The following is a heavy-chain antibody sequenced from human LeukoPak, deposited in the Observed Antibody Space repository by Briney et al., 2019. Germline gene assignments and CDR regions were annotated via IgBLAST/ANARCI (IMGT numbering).Heavy chain of an antibody. V-gene: IGHV4-34*01. CDR2: INHSGST. CDR1: GGSFSGYY. CDR3: ARTSVGAGTTYYYYYMDV. J-gene: IGHJ6*03. Sequence: PSETLSLTCAVYGGSFSGYYWSWIRQPPGKGLEWIGEINHSGSTNYNPSLKSRVTISVDTSKNQFSLKLSSVTAADTAVYYCARTSVGAGTTYYYYYMDVWGKGTTVTVSS. D-gene: IGHD6-19*01.